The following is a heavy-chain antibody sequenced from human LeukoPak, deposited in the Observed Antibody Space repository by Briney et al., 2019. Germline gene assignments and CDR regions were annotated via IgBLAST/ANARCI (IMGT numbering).Heavy chain of an antibody. CDR3: ARDPGFQH. CDR1: GGSISSYY. Sequence: SETLSLTCTVSGGSISSYYWSWIRQPRGKGLEWIGYIYYSGSTNYNPSLKRRVTISVDTSKNQFSLKLSSVTAADTAVYYCARDPGFQHWGQGTLVTVSS. J-gene: IGHJ1*01. CDR2: IYYSGST. V-gene: IGHV4-59*01.